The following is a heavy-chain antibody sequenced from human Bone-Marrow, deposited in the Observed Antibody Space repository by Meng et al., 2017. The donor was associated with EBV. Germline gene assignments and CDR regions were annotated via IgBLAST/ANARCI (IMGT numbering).Heavy chain of an antibody. J-gene: IGHJ4*02. Sequence: LGRGSRLRTRCPAVAVSCNSTRYTNSRSWVRQPRGEGREGIGEIYHSETTNYNPSLKSRINVSVAKSKNQFYLKLSSVTAADTAVYYCARDLANDYGDYYFDYWGQGTLVTVSS. CDR1: CNSTRYTNS. CDR2: IYHSETT. D-gene: IGHD4-17*01. CDR3: ARDLANDYGDYYFDY. V-gene: IGHV4-4*02.